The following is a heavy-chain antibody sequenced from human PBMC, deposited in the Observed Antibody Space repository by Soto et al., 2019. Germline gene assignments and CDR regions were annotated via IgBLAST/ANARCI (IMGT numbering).Heavy chain of an antibody. J-gene: IGHJ4*02. Sequence: APVKVSCKASGHTFTSYAMHWLRQAPGQRLEWMGWINAGNGNTKYSQKFQGRVTITRDTSASTAYMELSSLRSEDTAVYYCARVESASWLDCWGQGTLVTVSS. CDR3: ARVESASWLDC. CDR2: INAGNGNT. D-gene: IGHD2-2*01. V-gene: IGHV1-3*01. CDR1: GHTFTSYA.